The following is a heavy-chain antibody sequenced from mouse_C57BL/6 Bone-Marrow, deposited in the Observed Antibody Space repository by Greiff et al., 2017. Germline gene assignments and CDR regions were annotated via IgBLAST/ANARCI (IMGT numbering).Heavy chain of an antibody. CDR2: IWSGGST. D-gene: IGHD4-1*01. V-gene: IGHV2-2*01. Sequence: VMLVESGPGLVQPSQSLSITCTVSGFSLTSYGVHWVRQSPGKGLEWLGVIWSGGSTDYNAAFISRLSISKDNSKSQVFFKMNSLQADDTAIYYCARRGWDCYAMDYWGQGASVTVSS. CDR3: ARRGWDCYAMDY. J-gene: IGHJ4*01. CDR1: GFSLTSYG.